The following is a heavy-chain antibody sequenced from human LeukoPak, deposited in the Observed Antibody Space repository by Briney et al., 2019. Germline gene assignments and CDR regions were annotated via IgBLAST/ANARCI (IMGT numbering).Heavy chain of an antibody. CDR1: GGSFSGYY. V-gene: IGHV4-34*01. D-gene: IGHD2-15*01. Sequence: SETLSLTCAVYGGSFSGYYWSWIRQPPGKGLEWIGEINHSGSTNYNPSLKSRVTISVDTSKNQFSLKLSSVTATDTAVYYCARGLGGPDYSGGYYFDYWGQGTLVTVSS. CDR3: ARGLGGPDYSGGYYFDY. CDR2: INHSGST. J-gene: IGHJ4*02.